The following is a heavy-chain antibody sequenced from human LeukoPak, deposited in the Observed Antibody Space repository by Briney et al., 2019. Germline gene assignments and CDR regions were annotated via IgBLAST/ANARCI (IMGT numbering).Heavy chain of an antibody. V-gene: IGHV3-21*01. CDR3: ARVPIPYSTYYYDSSGPSDAFDI. Sequence: NPGGSLRLSCAASGFTFSSYSMNWVRQAPGKGLEWVSSISSSSSYIYYADSVKGRFTISRDNAKNSLYLQMNSLRAEDTAVYYCARVPIPYSTYYYDSSGPSDAFDIWGQGTMVTVSS. D-gene: IGHD3-22*01. CDR2: ISSSSSYI. CDR1: GFTFSSYS. J-gene: IGHJ3*02.